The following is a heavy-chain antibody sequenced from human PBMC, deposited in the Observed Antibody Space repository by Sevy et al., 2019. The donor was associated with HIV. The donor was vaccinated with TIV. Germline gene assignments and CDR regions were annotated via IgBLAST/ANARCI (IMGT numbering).Heavy chain of an antibody. CDR3: ARSGCSGGSCQGY. J-gene: IGHJ4*02. CDR2: INPNSGGT. CDR1: GYTFTGYY. V-gene: IGHV1-2*06. Sequence: ASVKVSCKASGYTFTGYYMHWVRQAPGQGLEWMGRINPNSGGTNYAQKFQGRVTMTRDTSISTAYMELSRLRSDDTAVHYCARSGCSGGSCQGYWGQGTLVTVSS. D-gene: IGHD2-15*01.